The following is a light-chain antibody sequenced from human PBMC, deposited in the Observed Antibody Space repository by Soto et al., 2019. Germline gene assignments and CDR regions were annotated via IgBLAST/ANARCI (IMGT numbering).Light chain of an antibody. CDR1: QRIKNY. J-gene: IGKJ4*01. CDR2: GVS. CDR3: QKSYSIPLT. Sequence: DIQMTQSPSSLSASVGDRVTIACRASQRIKNYLNWYQQKPGKAPKLLINGVSNLQSGVPSRLSGCETGTDFTLTISSLQPEDFATYYCQKSYSIPLTFGGGTKVEIK. V-gene: IGKV1-39*01.